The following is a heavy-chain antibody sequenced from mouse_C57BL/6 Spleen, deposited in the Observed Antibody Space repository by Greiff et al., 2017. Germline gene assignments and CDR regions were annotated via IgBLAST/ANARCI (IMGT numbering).Heavy chain of an antibody. Sequence: VQLQQPGAELVKPGASVKLSCKASGYTFTSYWMQWVKQRPGQGLEWIGEIDPSDSYTNYNQKFKGKATLTVDTSSSTAYMQLSSLTSEDSAVYYCALITAVVEAYWGQGTLVTVSA. J-gene: IGHJ3*01. CDR1: GYTFTSYW. D-gene: IGHD1-1*01. CDR2: IDPSDSYT. V-gene: IGHV1-50*01. CDR3: ALITAVVEAY.